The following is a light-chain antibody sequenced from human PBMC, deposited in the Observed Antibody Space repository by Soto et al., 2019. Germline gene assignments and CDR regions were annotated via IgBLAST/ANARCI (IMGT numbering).Light chain of an antibody. CDR1: QDISNY. Sequence: DIQMTQSPSYLSASVGDRVTNTCQASQDISNYLNWYQQKPGKAPKLLIYDASNLETGVPSRFSGSGSGTDFTFTISSLQPEDIATYYCQQYDNLPLTFGGGTKVEIK. V-gene: IGKV1-33*01. CDR3: QQYDNLPLT. J-gene: IGKJ4*01. CDR2: DAS.